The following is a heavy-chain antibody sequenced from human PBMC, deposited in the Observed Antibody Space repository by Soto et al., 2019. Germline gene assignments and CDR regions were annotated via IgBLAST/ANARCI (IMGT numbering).Heavy chain of an antibody. Sequence: QVQLVQSGAEVKKPGASVKVSCKTSGYTFSNYGIAWVRQAPGQGLEWMGWISVYSYNTNYAQKLQGRVTMTRDISTSTAYMELRSLISDDTAVYYCARGGGYYGSGTYTFDYWGQGTLVTVSS. CDR3: ARGGGYYGSGTYTFDY. V-gene: IGHV1-18*01. CDR2: ISVYSYNT. D-gene: IGHD3-10*01. CDR1: GYTFSNYG. J-gene: IGHJ4*02.